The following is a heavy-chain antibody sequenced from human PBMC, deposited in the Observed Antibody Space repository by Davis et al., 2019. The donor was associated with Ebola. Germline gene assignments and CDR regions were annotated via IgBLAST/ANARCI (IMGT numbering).Heavy chain of an antibody. CDR2: IYYSGST. CDR1: GGSISSYY. D-gene: IGHD2-2*01. CDR3: ARDLGVVVPAANDAFDI. J-gene: IGHJ3*02. Sequence: PSETLSLTCTVSGGSISSYYWSWIRQPPGKGLEWIGYIYYSGSTNYNPSLKSRVTISVDTSKNQFSLKLSSVTAADTAVYYCARDLGVVVPAANDAFDIWGQGTMVTVSS. V-gene: IGHV4-59*01.